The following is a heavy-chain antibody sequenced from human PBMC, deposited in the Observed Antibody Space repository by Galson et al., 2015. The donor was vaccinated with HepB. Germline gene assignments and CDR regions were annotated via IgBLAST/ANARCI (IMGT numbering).Heavy chain of an antibody. D-gene: IGHD6-13*01. V-gene: IGHV4-34*01. CDR2: INHSGST. Sequence: SETLSLTCAVYGGSFSGYYWSWIRQPPGKGLEWIWEINHSGSTNYNPSLKSRVTMSVDTSKNQFSLKLSSVTAADTAVYYCARVGDGGHSSSWYDWFDPWGQGTLVTVSS. J-gene: IGHJ5*02. CDR1: GGSFSGYY. CDR3: ARVGDGGHSSSWYDWFDP.